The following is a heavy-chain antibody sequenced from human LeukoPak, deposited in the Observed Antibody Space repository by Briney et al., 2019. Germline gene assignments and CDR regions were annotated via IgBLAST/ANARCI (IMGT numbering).Heavy chain of an antibody. V-gene: IGHV3-48*01. CDR1: GFTFSSYS. D-gene: IGHD3-22*01. J-gene: IGHJ4*02. CDR2: ISSSSSTI. CDR3: ARPYYYDSSGYYLNY. Sequence: PGGSLRLSCAASGFTFSSYSMNWVRQAPGKGLEWVSYISSSSSTIYYADSVKGRFTISRDNAKNSLYLQMNSLRAEDTAVYYCARPYYYDSSGYYLNYWGQGTLVTVSS.